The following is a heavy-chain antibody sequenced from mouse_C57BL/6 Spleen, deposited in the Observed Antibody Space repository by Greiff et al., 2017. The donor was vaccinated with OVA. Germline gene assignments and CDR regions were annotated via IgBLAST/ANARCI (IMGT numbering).Heavy chain of an antibody. V-gene: IGHV1-74*01. D-gene: IGHD2-4*01. CDR1: GYTFTSYW. CDR3: AIGDDDVPYAMDY. Sequence: VKLQQPGAELVKPGASVKVSCKASGYTFTSYWMHWVKQRPGQGLEWIGRIHPSDSDTNYNQKFKGKATLTVDKSSSTAYMQLSSLTSEDSAVYYCAIGDDDVPYAMDYWGQGTSVTVSS. J-gene: IGHJ4*01. CDR2: IHPSDSDT.